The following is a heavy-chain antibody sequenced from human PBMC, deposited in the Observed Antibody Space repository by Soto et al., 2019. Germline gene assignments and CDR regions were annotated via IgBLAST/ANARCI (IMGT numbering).Heavy chain of an antibody. Sequence: ASVKGSCKVSGYTLTELSMHWGRQAPGKGLEWMGGFDPEDGETIYGQKFQGRGTMTEDTSTDTAYMELSSLRSGGTAVDYCATRPKPYQRRQYFDSWGEGTLVTVSS. CDR3: ATRPKPYQRRQYFDS. D-gene: IGHD2-2*01. CDR1: GYTLTELS. J-gene: IGHJ4*02. V-gene: IGHV1-24*01. CDR2: FDPEDGET.